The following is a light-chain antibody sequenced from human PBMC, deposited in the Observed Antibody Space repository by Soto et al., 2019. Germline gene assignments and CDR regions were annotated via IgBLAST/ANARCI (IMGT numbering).Light chain of an antibody. CDR2: DVS. Sequence: QFALTQPRSESGSPGQSVTISCTGTSSGVRDYNFVSWYQQHPGKAPKLMIYDVSKRPSGVPDRFSGSKSGNTASLTISGLQAEDEADYYCCSYVGTYTYVFGTGTTVTVL. CDR1: SSGVRDYNF. V-gene: IGLV2-11*01. CDR3: CSYVGTYTYV. J-gene: IGLJ1*01.